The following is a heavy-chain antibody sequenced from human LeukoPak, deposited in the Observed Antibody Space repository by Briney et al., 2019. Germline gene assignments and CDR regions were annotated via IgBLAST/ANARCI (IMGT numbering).Heavy chain of an antibody. CDR3: AKDPHYYGSGSLINYYYYYGMDV. J-gene: IGHJ6*02. CDR2: IRYDGSNK. V-gene: IGHV3-30*02. Sequence: PGGSLRLSCAASGFTFSSYGMHWVRQAPGKGLEWVAFIRYDGSNKYYADSVKGRFTISRDNSKNTLYLQMNSLRAEDTAVYYCAKDPHYYGSGSLINYYYYYGMDVWGQRTTVTVSS. CDR1: GFTFSSYG. D-gene: IGHD3-10*01.